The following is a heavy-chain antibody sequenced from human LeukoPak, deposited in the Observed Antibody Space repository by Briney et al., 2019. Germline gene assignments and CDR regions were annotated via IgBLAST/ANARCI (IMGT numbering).Heavy chain of an antibody. Sequence: SETLSLTCTVSGYSISDGCYWGWIRQPPGRGLERIGSIYHSGSTYYNPSLKSRVTISVDTSKNQFSLKLSSVTAADTAVYYCARGGIAAAGDYWGQGTLVTVSS. V-gene: IGHV4-38-2*02. D-gene: IGHD6-13*01. CDR1: GYSISDGCY. J-gene: IGHJ4*02. CDR2: IYHSGST. CDR3: ARGGIAAAGDY.